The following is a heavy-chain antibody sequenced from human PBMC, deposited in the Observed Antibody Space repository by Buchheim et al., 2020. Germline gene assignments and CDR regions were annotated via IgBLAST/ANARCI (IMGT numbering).Heavy chain of an antibody. CDR3: ARLRYSNYLGNWFDP. CDR1: GFTFSSYE. J-gene: IGHJ5*02. D-gene: IGHD4-11*01. V-gene: IGHV3-48*03. Sequence: EVQLVESGGGLVQPGGSLRLSCAASGFTFSSYEMNWVRQAPGKGLEWVSYISSSGSPIYNAVSVKGRFTTSRDNAKNSLYLQMNSLRAEDTAVYYCARLRYSNYLGNWFDPWGQGTL. CDR2: ISSSGSPI.